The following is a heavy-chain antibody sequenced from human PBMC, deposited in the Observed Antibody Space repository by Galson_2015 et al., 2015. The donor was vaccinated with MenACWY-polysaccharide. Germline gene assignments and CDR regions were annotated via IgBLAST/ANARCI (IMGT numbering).Heavy chain of an antibody. Sequence: TLSLTCTVSGGSISSGSYYWSWIRQPAGKGLEWIGRIYTNGNTNYNPSLKSRVTISVDTSKNQFSLKLSSVTAADTAVYYCARARSYGYDYWGQGTLVTVSS. V-gene: IGHV4-61*02. D-gene: IGHD5-18*01. CDR2: IYTNGNT. CDR1: GGSISSGSYY. CDR3: ARARSYGYDY. J-gene: IGHJ4*02.